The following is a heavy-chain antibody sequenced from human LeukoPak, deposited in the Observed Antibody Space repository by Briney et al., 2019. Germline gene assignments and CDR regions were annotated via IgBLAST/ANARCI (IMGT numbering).Heavy chain of an antibody. CDR1: GFTFSSYG. J-gene: IGHJ6*02. CDR2: IWYDGSNE. D-gene: IGHD3-22*01. V-gene: IGHV3-33*01. Sequence: PGRSLRLSCAASGFTFSSYGMHWVRQAPGKGLEWVAVIWYDGSNEYYADSVKGRFTISRDNSKNTLYLQMNSLGAEDTAVYYCARNRLPDYYDSNYGMDVWGQGTTVTVSS. CDR3: ARNRLPDYYDSNYGMDV.